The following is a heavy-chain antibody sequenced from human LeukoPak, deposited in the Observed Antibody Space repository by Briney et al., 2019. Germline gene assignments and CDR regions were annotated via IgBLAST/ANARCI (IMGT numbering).Heavy chain of an antibody. CDR1: GFTFSSYA. CDR3: AKVEQRFPYFDY. J-gene: IGHJ4*02. CDR2: ISGSGGST. V-gene: IGHV3-23*01. Sequence: GGSLRLSCAASGFTFSSYAMSWVRQAPGKGLEWVSAISGSGGSTYYADSVKGRFNISRDNSKNTLYLQMNSLRAEDTAVYYCAKVEQRFPYFDYWGQGTLVTVSS. D-gene: IGHD1/OR15-1a*01.